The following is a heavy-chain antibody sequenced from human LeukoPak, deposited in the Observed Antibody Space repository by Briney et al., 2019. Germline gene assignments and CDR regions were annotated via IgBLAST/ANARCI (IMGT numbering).Heavy chain of an antibody. CDR3: AKAPAAARPYYFDY. Sequence: GGSLRLSCVASGFTFTDFWINWVRQAPGKGLEWVAKIKQDGSEKYYVDSVKGRFTISRDNAKNSLYLQMNSLRPEDTAVYYCAKAPAAARPYYFDYCGQGTLVTVSS. V-gene: IGHV3-7*01. CDR2: IKQDGSEK. J-gene: IGHJ4*02. D-gene: IGHD6-6*01. CDR1: GFTFTDFW.